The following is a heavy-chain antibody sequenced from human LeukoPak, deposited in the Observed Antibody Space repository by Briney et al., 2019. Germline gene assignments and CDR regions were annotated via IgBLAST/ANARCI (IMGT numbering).Heavy chain of an antibody. V-gene: IGHV4-39*07. CDR2: IYYSGST. J-gene: IGHJ3*02. CDR1: GGSISGTSYY. CDR3: ARTHPGGYDSTFDI. Sequence: SETLSLTCTVSGGSISGTSYYWGWIRQPPGKGLEWIGSIYYSGSTYYNPSLKSRVTISVDTSKNQFSLKLSSVTAADTAVYYCARTHPGGYDSTFDIWGQGTMVTVSS. D-gene: IGHD3-22*01.